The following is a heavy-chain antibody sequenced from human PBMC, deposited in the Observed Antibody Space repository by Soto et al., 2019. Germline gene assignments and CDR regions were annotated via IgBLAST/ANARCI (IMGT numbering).Heavy chain of an antibody. V-gene: IGHV3-49*04. J-gene: IGHJ6*02. CDR1: VFTFGDYA. CDR2: IRSKAYGGTT. Sequence: AGGSLRLSCTASVFTFGDYAMSWVRRAPGKGLEWVGFIRSKAYGGTTEYAASVKGRFTISRDDSKSIAYLQMNSLKTEDTAVYYCTRTTMVRGVIRDYYYYGMDVWGQGTTVTVSS. CDR3: TRTTMVRGVIRDYYYYGMDV. D-gene: IGHD3-10*01.